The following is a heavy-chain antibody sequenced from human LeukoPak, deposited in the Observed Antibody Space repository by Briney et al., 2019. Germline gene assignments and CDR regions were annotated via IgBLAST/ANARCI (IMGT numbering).Heavy chain of an antibody. CDR3: ARGAYGDYAVDY. D-gene: IGHD4-17*01. J-gene: IGHJ4*02. CDR1: GYTFTGYY. Sequence: ASVKVSCKASGYTFTGYYMHWVRQAPGQGLEWMGWINPNSGGTNYAQMFQGRVTMTGDTPISTAYMELSRLRSDDTAVYYCARGAYGDYAVDYWGQGTLVTVSS. V-gene: IGHV1-2*02. CDR2: INPNSGGT.